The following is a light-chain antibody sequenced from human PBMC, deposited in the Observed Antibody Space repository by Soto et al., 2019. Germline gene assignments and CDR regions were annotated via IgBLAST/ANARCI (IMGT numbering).Light chain of an antibody. CDR3: QQYGLSPLT. Sequence: EIVLTQSPGTLSLSPGERATLSCRASQSVSSSYLAWYQQKPGQAPRLLLYDASSRVTGIPDRFGGSGSGTDFTLTISRLEPEDSAVYHCQQYGLSPLTFGGGTKVDIK. J-gene: IGKJ4*01. CDR1: QSVSSSY. V-gene: IGKV3-20*01. CDR2: DAS.